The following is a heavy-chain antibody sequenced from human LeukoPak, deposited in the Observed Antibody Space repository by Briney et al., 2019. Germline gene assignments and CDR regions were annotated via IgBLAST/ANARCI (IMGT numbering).Heavy chain of an antibody. CDR3: ARTVHYYDSSGSDPFDY. CDR2: INHSGST. J-gene: IGHJ4*02. D-gene: IGHD3-22*01. Sequence: SETLSLTCAVYGGSFSGYYWSWIRQPPGKGLEWIGEINHSGSTNYNPSLKSRVTISVDTSKNQFSLKLSSVTAADTAVYYCARTVHYYDSSGSDPFDYWGQGTLVTVSS. V-gene: IGHV4-34*01. CDR1: GGSFSGYY.